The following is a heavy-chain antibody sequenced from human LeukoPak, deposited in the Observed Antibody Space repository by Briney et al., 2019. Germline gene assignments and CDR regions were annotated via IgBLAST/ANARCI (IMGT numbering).Heavy chain of an antibody. CDR2: ISGGGHST. V-gene: IGHV3-23*01. CDR3: AKKIGTIPGSAVDY. D-gene: IGHD2-2*02. CDR1: GFIFSQYS. Sequence: PGGSLRLSCAASGFIFSQYSMNWVRQAPGKGLEWVSGISGGGHSTYYADSVRGRFTISRDNSKNTLYLQMNSLRAEDTAVYYCAKKIGTIPGSAVDYWGQGTLVTVSS. J-gene: IGHJ4*02.